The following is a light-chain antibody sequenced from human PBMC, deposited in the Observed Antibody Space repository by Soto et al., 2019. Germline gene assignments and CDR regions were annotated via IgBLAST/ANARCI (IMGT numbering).Light chain of an antibody. CDR1: QSVSSSY. Sequence: EIVLTQSPGTLSLSPGERATLSCRASQSVSSSYLAWYQQKPGQAPRLLIYGASSRATGIPDRFSGRGSGTDFTLTIRRLEPEDFAVYYCQQYGSSAWTFGQGTKLDIK. CDR3: QQYGSSAWT. J-gene: IGKJ1*01. V-gene: IGKV3-20*01. CDR2: GAS.